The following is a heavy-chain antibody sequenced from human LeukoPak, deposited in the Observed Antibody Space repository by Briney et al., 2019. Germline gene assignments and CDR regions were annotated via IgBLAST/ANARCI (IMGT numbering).Heavy chain of an antibody. J-gene: IGHJ3*02. Sequence: GASVKVSCKASGYTFTGYYMHWVRQAPGQGLEWMGWMNPNSGNTGYAQKFQGRVTITRNTSISTAYMELSSLRSEDTAVYYCARGPPSDAFDIWGQGTMVTVSS. CDR1: GYTFTGYY. V-gene: IGHV1-8*03. CDR2: MNPNSGNT. CDR3: ARGPPSDAFDI.